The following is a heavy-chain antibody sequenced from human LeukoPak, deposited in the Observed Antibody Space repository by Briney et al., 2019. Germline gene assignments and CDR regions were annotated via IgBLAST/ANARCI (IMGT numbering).Heavy chain of an antibody. V-gene: IGHV4-59*01. J-gene: IGHJ6*02. D-gene: IGHD3-10*01. CDR1: GGSISSYY. CDR2: IYYSGST. CDR3: AREGDRTYYYYGMDV. Sequence: SETLSLTCTVSGGSISSYYWSGIRQPPGKGLEWIGYIYYSGSTNYNPSLKSRVTISVDTSKNQFSLKLSSVTAADTAVYYCAREGDRTYYYYGMDVWGQGTTVTVSS.